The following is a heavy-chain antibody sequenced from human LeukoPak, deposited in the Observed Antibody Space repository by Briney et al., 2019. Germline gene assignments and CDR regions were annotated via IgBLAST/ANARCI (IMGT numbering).Heavy chain of an antibody. V-gene: IGHV3-23*01. CDR2: ISGSGGST. CDR3: AKDWALTGYYSPVDY. Sequence: GGSLRLSCAASGFTFSSYAMSWVRQAPGKGLEWVSAISGSGGSTYYADSVKGRFIISRDNSKNTLYLQMNSLRAEDTAVYYCAKDWALTGYYSPVDYWGQGTLVTVSS. J-gene: IGHJ4*02. D-gene: IGHD3-9*01. CDR1: GFTFSSYA.